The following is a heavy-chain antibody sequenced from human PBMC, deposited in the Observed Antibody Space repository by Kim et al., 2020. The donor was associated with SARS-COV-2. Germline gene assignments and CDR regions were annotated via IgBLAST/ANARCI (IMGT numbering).Heavy chain of an antibody. Sequence: GGSLRLSCVASGFTFDTYAMRWVHQAPGKGLEWVSGISGPAATNFSADSVRRRFTISRDNSNTTLPLQINLLIDEDTAYFYSAKTVSTDAYNSYYSYAM. D-gene: IGHD3-22*01. J-gene: IGHJ6*01. CDR1: GFTFDTYA. CDR3: AKTVSTDAYNSYYSYAM. V-gene: IGHV3-23*01. CDR2: ISGPAATN.